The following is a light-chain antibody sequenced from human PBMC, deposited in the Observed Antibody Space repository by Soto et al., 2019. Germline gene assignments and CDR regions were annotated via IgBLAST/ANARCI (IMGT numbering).Light chain of an antibody. Sequence: EIVLTQSPGTLSLSPGERATLSCRASQSITNNYLAWYQQKPGRAHRLLIYGASSRATGIPDRFSGSGSGTDFTLIISRLEPEDFAMYYCQQYGYLVTFGGGTKVEIK. CDR3: QQYGYLVT. CDR2: GAS. V-gene: IGKV3-20*01. CDR1: QSITNNY. J-gene: IGKJ4*01.